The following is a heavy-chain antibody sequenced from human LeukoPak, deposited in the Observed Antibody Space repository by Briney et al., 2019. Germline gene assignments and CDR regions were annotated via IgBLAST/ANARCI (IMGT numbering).Heavy chain of an antibody. D-gene: IGHD6-13*01. CDR3: ARYSSSWYYFDY. J-gene: IGHJ4*02. V-gene: IGHV3-30*02. CDR1: GFTFSSYG. CDR2: IRYDGSNK. Sequence: GGSLRLSCAASGFTFSSYGMHWVRQAPGKGLEWVAFIRYDGSNKYYADSVKGRFTISRGNSKNTLYLQMNSLRAEDTAVYYCARYSSSWYYFDYWGQGTLVTVSS.